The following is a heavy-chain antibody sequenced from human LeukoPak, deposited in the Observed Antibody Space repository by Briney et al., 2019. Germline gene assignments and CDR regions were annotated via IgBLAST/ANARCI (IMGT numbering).Heavy chain of an antibody. CDR3: ARVPYYYGSGSL. CDR2: ISSSSSYI. CDR1: GFTFSSYS. D-gene: IGHD3-10*01. V-gene: IGHV3-21*01. J-gene: IGHJ4*02. Sequence: GSLRLSCGASGFTFSSYSMNWVRQAPGKGLEWVSSISSSSSYIYYADSVKGRFTISRDNAKNSLYLQMNSLRAEDTAVYYCARVPYYYGSGSLWGQGTLVTVSS.